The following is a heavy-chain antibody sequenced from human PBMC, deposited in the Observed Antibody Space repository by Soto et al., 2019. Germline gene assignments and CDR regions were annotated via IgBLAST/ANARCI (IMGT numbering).Heavy chain of an antibody. D-gene: IGHD3-10*01. CDR1: GFTFSNAW. CDR3: TTSTGSGSYYYYYYYMDV. J-gene: IGHJ6*03. Sequence: GGSLRLSCAASGFTFSNAWMSWVRQAPGKGLEWVGRIKSKTDGGTTDYAAPVKGRFTISRDDSKNTLYLQMNSLKTEDTAVYYCTTSTGSGSYYYYYYYMDVWGKGTTVTVSS. V-gene: IGHV3-15*01. CDR2: IKSKTDGGTT.